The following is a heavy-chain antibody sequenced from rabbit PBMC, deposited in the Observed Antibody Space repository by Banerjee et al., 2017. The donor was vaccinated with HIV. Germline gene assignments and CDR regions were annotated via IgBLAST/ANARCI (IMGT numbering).Heavy chain of an antibody. V-gene: IGHV1S32*01. Sequence: QSLEESGGDLVKPGGTLTLTCKDSGFDFSRYGVSWVRQAPGKGLEYIGAISSGVSTYYASWVNGRFTISSHNAQNTVDLQMNSLTVADTATYFCARDLGSTGDDGYGYGTGINLWGPGTLVT. J-gene: IGHJ4*01. CDR2: ISSGVST. CDR1: GFDFSRYG. CDR3: ARDLGSTGDDGYGYGTGINL. D-gene: IGHD6-1*01.